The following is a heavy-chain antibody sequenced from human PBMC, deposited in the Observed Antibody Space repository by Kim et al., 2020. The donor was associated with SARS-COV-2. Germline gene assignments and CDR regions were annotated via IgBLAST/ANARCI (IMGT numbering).Heavy chain of an antibody. J-gene: IGHJ5*02. Sequence: SETLSLTRTVSGGSISSSSYYWGWIRQPPGKGLEWIGSIYYSGSTYYNPSLKSRVTISVDTSKNQFSLKLSSVTAADTAVYYCARQGEAWFDPWGQGTLVTVSS. CDR1: GGSISSSSYY. V-gene: IGHV4-39*01. CDR2: IYYSGST. CDR3: ARQGEAWFDP.